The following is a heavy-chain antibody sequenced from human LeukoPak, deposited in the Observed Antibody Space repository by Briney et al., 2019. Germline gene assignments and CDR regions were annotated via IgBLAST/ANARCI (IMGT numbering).Heavy chain of an antibody. V-gene: IGHV1-8*01. CDR1: GYTFTSYD. Sequence: ASVKVSCKASGYTFTSYDINWVRQATGQGLEWMGWMNPNSGNTGYAQKFQGRVTMTRSTSISTAYMELSSLRSEDTAVYYCATASTVTTERGSVVRAFDIWGQETMVTVSS. CDR2: MNPNSGNT. CDR3: ATASTVTTERGSVVRAFDI. J-gene: IGHJ3*02. D-gene: IGHD4-17*01.